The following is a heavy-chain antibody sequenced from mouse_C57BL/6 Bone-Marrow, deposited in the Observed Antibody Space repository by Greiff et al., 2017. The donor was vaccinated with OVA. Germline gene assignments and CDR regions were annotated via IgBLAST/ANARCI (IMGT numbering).Heavy chain of an antibody. CDR2: IDSSDSET. D-gene: IGHD1-1*02. J-gene: IGHJ4*01. Sequence: QVQLQQPGAELVRPGSSVKLSCKASGYTFTSYWMHWVKQRPIQGLEWIGNIDSSDSETHYNQKFKDKATLTVNTTSSTACMQLLILTSDDSAVYYCASWWFLAYCALDYWGPGTSVTVSS. V-gene: IGHV1-52*01. CDR1: GYTFTSYW. CDR3: ASWWFLAYCALDY.